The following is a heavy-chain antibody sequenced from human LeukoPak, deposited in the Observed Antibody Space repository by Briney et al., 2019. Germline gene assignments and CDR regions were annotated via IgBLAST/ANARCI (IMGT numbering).Heavy chain of an antibody. D-gene: IGHD1-26*01. CDR1: GYTLTELS. CDR2: FDPEDGET. V-gene: IGHV1-24*01. CDR3: ATVSVGATTLDY. J-gene: IGHJ4*02. Sequence: PGASVTVSCKVSGYTLTELSMHWVRQAPGKGLEWMGGFDPEDGETIYAQKFQGRVTMTEDTSTDTAYMELSSLRSEDTAVYYCATVSVGATTLDYWGQGTLVTVSS.